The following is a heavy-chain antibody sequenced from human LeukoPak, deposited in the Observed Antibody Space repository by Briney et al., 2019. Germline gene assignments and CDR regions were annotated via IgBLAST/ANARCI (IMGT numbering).Heavy chain of an antibody. CDR3: TTDWGRIVVAPLSLDAFDI. J-gene: IGHJ3*02. CDR2: ISSSSSTI. D-gene: IGHD2-21*01. V-gene: IGHV3-11*01. CDR1: GGSISSSSYY. Sequence: PSETLSLTCTVSGGSISSSSYYWGWIRQPPGKGLEWVSYISSSSSTIYYADSVKGRFTISRDNAKNSLYLQMNSLRAEDTAVYYCTTDWGRIVVAPLSLDAFDIWGQGTMVTVSS.